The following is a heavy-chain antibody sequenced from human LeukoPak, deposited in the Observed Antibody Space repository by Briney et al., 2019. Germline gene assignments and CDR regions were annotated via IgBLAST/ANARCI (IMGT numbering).Heavy chain of an antibody. CDR2: ISGSGDYT. J-gene: IGHJ5*02. D-gene: IGHD1-14*01. V-gene: IGHV3-23*01. CDR3: ANKPAGFDP. CDR1: GFTFSNAA. Sequence: GGSLRLSCAASGFTFSNAAMSWVRQAPGKGLEWVSAISGSGDYTYYADFVKGRFTISRDNSKNTLYLQMNSLRAEDTAVYYCANKPAGFDPWGQGTLVTVSS.